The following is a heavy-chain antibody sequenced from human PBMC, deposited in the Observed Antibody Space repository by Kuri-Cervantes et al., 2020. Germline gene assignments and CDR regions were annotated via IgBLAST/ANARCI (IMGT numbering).Heavy chain of an antibody. J-gene: IGHJ6*03. V-gene: IGHV1-18*01. CDR3: VRVGVATIDYYHYYMDV. CDR1: GYTFTSYG. CDR2: ISGHDGDT. D-gene: IGHD5-12*01. Sequence: ASVKVSCKASGYTFTSYGINWVRQAPGQGLEWMGWISGHDGDTNYAQKLQGRVTMTTDTSTNTAYMELRSLTSDDTAVYFCVRVGVATIDYYHYYMDVWGKGTAVTVSS.